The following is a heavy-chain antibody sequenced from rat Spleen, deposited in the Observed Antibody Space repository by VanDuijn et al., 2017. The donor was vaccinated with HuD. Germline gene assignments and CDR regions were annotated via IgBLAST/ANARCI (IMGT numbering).Heavy chain of an antibody. CDR2: ISPSGGST. D-gene: IGHD1-2*01. CDR1: GFTFSNYD. Sequence: EVQLVESDGDLVQPGRSLKLSCAASGFTFSNYDMAWVRQAPTKGLEWVASISPSGGSTYYRDSVKGRFTVSRDNAKSTLYLQMDSLRSEDTATYYCARADIASISTDGIWGQGVMVTVSS. CDR3: ARADIASISTDGI. V-gene: IGHV5S23*01. J-gene: IGHJ2*01.